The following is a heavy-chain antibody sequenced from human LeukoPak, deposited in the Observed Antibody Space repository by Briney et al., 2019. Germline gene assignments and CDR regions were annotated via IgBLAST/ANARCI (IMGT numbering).Heavy chain of an antibody. D-gene: IGHD2/OR15-2a*01. Sequence: GGSLRLSCAASGFTFSSYWMSWVRQAPGKGLEWVANIKQDGSEKYYVDSVKGRFTISRDNAKISLYLQMNSLRVEDTAVYFCARLGVVMGNNYYYMDVWGKGTTVTISS. CDR2: IKQDGSEK. CDR3: ARLGVVMGNNYYYMDV. V-gene: IGHV3-7*01. J-gene: IGHJ6*03. CDR1: GFTFSSYW.